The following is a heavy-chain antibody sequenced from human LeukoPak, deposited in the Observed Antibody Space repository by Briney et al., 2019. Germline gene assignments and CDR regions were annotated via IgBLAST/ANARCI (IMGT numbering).Heavy chain of an antibody. CDR1: VGTFSSYA. CDR2: IIPIFGIA. J-gene: IGHJ6*02. D-gene: IGHD2-2*01. V-gene: IGHV1-69*04. Sequence: GASVKVSFKASVGTFSSYAISCLRQAPGQGLEWMGRIIPIFGIANYAQKFQGRVTITADKSTSTAYMELSRLRSEDTAVYYCAGVESSTSCYDDFWSIRSPQTYCYYGMDVWGQGTTVTVSS. CDR3: AGVESSTSCYDDFWSIRSPQTYCYYGMDV.